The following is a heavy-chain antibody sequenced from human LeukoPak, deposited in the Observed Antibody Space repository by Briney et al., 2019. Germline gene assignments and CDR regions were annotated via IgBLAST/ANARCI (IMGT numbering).Heavy chain of an antibody. D-gene: IGHD6-19*01. CDR3: ARDPVGGSSGWHGPFDY. V-gene: IGHV4-4*02. CDR1: GGSISSSNW. Sequence: SSETLSLTCAVSGGSISSSNWWSWVRQPPGKGLEWIGEIYHSGSTNYSPSLKSRVTISVDKSKNQFSLKLSSVTAADTAVYYCARDPVGGSSGWHGPFDYWGQGTLVTVSS. CDR2: IYHSGST. J-gene: IGHJ4*02.